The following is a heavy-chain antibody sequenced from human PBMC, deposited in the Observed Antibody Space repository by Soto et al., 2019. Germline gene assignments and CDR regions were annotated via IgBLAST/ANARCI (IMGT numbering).Heavy chain of an antibody. CDR1: GGTFSSYA. J-gene: IGHJ4*02. CDR3: ARGGNYCGGNCYPIDY. CDR2: IIPIFGTA. D-gene: IGHD2-21*02. Sequence: QVQLVQSGAEVKKPGSSVKVSCKASGGTFSSYAISWVRQAPGQGLEWMGGIIPIFGTANYAQKFQGRVTITADESTSTAYRELSSLRSEDTAVYYCARGGNYCGGNCYPIDYWGQGTLVTVS. V-gene: IGHV1-69*01.